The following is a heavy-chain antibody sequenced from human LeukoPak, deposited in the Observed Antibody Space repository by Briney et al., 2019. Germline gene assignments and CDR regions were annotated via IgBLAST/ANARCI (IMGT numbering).Heavy chain of an antibody. Sequence: PGGSLRLSCAASGFSLSSYWMSWVRQTPGKGLEWVANIKQDGSEKYYVDSVRGRLTISRDNAKNSLYLQMNSLRADDTAVYYCARVVQLWLGLGGYLDYWGRGTLVTVSS. V-gene: IGHV3-7*01. D-gene: IGHD5-18*01. CDR2: IKQDGSEK. CDR3: ARVVQLWLGLGGYLDY. J-gene: IGHJ4*02. CDR1: GFSLSSYW.